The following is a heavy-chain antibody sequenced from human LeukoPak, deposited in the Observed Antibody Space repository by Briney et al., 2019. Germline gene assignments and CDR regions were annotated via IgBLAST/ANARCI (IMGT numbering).Heavy chain of an antibody. V-gene: IGHV3-66*04. CDR2: IYSGGST. CDR1: GFTFSSYA. CDR3: ARHPSSTVTRDY. J-gene: IGHJ4*02. D-gene: IGHD4-17*01. Sequence: GGSLRLSCAASGFTFSSYAMSWVRQAPGKGLEWVSVIYSGGSTYYADSVKGRFTISRDNSKNTLYLQVNSLRAEDTAVYYCARHPSSTVTRDYWGQGTLVTVSS.